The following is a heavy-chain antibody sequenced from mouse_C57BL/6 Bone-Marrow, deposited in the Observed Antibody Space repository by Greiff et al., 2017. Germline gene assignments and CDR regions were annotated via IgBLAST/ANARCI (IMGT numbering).Heavy chain of an antibody. Sequence: VQLQQSGAELARPGASVKLSCTASGYTFTSYGISWVKQRTGQGLEWIGEIYPRSGNTYYNEKFKGKATLTADKSSSTAYMELRSLTSEDSAVYFCARRGSGFRVAYWGQGALVTVSA. CDR2: IYPRSGNT. D-gene: IGHD3-2*02. V-gene: IGHV1-81*01. J-gene: IGHJ3*01. CDR3: ARRGSGFRVAY. CDR1: GYTFTSYG.